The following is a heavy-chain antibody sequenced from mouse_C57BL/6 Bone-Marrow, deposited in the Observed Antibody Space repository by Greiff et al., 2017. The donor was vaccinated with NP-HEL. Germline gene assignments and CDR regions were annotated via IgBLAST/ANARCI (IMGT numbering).Heavy chain of an antibody. CDR3: ARESSGYVPRFDY. CDR2: IDPSDSYT. J-gene: IGHJ2*01. D-gene: IGHD3-2*02. CDR1: GYTFTSYW. Sequence: VQLQQPGAELVMPGASVKLSCKASGYTFTSYWMHWVKQRPGQGLEWIGEIDPSDSYTNYNQKFKGKSTLTVDKSSSTAYMQLSSLTSEDSAVYYCARESSGYVPRFDYWGQGTTLTVSS. V-gene: IGHV1-69*01.